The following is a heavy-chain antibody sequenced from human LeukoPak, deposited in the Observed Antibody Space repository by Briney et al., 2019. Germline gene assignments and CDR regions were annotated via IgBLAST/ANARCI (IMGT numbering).Heavy chain of an antibody. Sequence: ASVKVSCKASGYTFTGYYMHWVRQAPGQGLEWMGWINPNSGDTNYAQKLQGRVTMTTDTSTSTAYMELRSLRSDDTAVYYCARVLIVLMVYAPPDYWGQGTLVTVSS. CDR2: INPNSGDT. D-gene: IGHD2-8*01. V-gene: IGHV1-2*02. CDR1: GYTFTGYY. CDR3: ARVLIVLMVYAPPDY. J-gene: IGHJ4*02.